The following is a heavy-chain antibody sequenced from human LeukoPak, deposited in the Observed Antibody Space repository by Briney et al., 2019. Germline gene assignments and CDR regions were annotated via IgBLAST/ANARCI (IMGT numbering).Heavy chain of an antibody. J-gene: IGHJ5*02. D-gene: IGHD4-17*01. CDR3: ATVKYDYGDPVGWFDP. Sequence: GSLRLSCAASGFPFSASAMTWVRQAPGKGLEWVSHILSTGTTYYADSMRGRFTISRDNSKNTLYLLMTSLRADDTAVYYCATVKYDYGDPVGWFDPWGQGTLVTVSS. V-gene: IGHV3-23*01. CDR1: GFPFSASA. CDR2: ILSTGTT.